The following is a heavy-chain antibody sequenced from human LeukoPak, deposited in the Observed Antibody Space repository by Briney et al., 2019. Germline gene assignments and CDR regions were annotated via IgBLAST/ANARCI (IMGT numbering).Heavy chain of an antibody. D-gene: IGHD2-8*02. J-gene: IGHJ1*01. Sequence: SGPALMKPTQTLTLTCTFSGFSLSTSSMCVSWIRHPPGKALGGRARIGWVDDTYYSTSLQTRLTISTDTSQNRVVLTMTNMDTVDTATYCCARIVGGVIQHWGQGTLVTVSS. V-gene: IGHV2-70*11. CDR2: IGWVDDT. CDR3: ARIVGGVIQH. CDR1: GFSLSTSSMC.